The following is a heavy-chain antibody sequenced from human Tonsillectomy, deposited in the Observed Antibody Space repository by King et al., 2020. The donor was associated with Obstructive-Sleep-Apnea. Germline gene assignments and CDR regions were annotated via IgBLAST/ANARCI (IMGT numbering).Heavy chain of an antibody. CDR3: AQTTYYYASENYPAHPSGMDV. D-gene: IGHD3-10*01. Sequence: TLKESGPALVKPTQTLTLTCTFSGFSLTTSGMCVSWIRQPPGKALEWLARIDWDDDKYYSTSLKTRLTISKDTSKNQVVLKMTNIDPVDTATYYCAQTTYYYASENYPAHPSGMDVWGEGTTVTVSS. CDR2: IDWDDDK. J-gene: IGHJ6*04. V-gene: IGHV2-70*11. CDR1: GFSLTTSGMC.